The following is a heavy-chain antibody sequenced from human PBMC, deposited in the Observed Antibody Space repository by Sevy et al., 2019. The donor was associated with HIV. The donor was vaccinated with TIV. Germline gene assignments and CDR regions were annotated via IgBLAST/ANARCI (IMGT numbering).Heavy chain of an antibody. CDR2: IYPGDSDT. D-gene: IGHD6-25*01. V-gene: IGHV5-51*01. J-gene: IGHJ4*02. CDR1: GYSFTSYW. Sequence: GESLKISCKGSGYSFTSYWIGWVRQMPGKGLEWMGIIYPGDSDTRYSPSFQGQVNISADKSLRTAYLQWSSLKASDTAMNYCARLDSGARNYYFDYWGQGTLVTVSS. CDR3: ARLDSGARNYYFDY.